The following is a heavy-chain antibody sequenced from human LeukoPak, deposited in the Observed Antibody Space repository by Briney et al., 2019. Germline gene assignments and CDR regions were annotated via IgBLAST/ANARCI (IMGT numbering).Heavy chain of an antibody. J-gene: IGHJ4*02. CDR2: ISYDGSNK. V-gene: IGHV3-30-3*01. D-gene: IGHD6-13*01. CDR3: ARESSSSWSSISPPPNFDY. CDR1: GFTFSSYA. Sequence: GGSLRLSCAASGFTFSSYAMHWVRQAPGKGLEWVAVISYDGSNKYYADSVKGRFTISRDNSKNTLYLQMNSLRAEDTAVYYCARESSSSWSSISPPPNFDYWGQGTLVTVSS.